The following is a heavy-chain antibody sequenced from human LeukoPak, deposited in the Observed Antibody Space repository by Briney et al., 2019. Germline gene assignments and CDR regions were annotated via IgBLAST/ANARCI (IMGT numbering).Heavy chain of an antibody. CDR2: MYYSGTT. CDR1: GGSISGYY. V-gene: IGHV4-59*01. J-gene: IGHJ4*02. CDR3: ARLPGIAESGKAVDY. D-gene: IGHD6-19*01. Sequence: SETLSLTCTVSGGSISGYYWSWIRQPPGKGLEWVGYMYYSGTTNYNPSLKSRVTISVDTSKNQFSLNLRSVTAADTAVYYCARLPGIAESGKAVDYWGQGTLVTVSS.